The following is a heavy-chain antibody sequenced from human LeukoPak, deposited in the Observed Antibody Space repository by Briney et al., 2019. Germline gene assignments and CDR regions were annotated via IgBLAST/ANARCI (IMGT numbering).Heavy chain of an antibody. Sequence: SETLSLTCAVSGYSISSDYYWGWIRQPPGKGLEWIGSIYQSGSTHYNPSLKSRVTISVDTSKNQFSLKLSSVTAADTAVYYRARNSSWYFDYWGQGALVTVSS. CDR1: GYSISSDYY. CDR2: IYQSGST. J-gene: IGHJ4*02. CDR3: ARNSSWYFDY. V-gene: IGHV4-38-2*01. D-gene: IGHD6-13*01.